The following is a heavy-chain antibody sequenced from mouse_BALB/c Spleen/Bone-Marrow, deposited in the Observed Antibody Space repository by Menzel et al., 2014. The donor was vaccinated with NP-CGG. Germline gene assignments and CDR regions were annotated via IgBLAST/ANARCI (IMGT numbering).Heavy chain of an antibody. CDR2: IDPYIDGT. D-gene: IGHD2-4*01. V-gene: IGHV1S135*01. CDR1: GYSFTDYN. Sequence: VQLQQSGPELVKPGDSVKVSCKASGYSFTDYNMYWVKQSHGKSLEWIGYIDPYIDGTSYNQKFRGKATLTVDKSSSTAFMHLNSLTSEDSAVYYCARPLYYDYGFAYWGQGTLVTVST. J-gene: IGHJ3*01. CDR3: ARPLYYDYGFAY.